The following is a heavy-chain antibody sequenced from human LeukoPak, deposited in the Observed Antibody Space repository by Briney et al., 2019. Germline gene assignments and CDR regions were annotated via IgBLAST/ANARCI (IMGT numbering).Heavy chain of an antibody. D-gene: IGHD2-21*02. CDR3: ARDLGCGGDCYSFDY. CDR2: ISAYNGNT. Sequence: ASVKVSCKASGYTFTSYGISWVRQAPGQGLEWMGWISAYNGNTNYAQKLQGRVTMTRDTSTSTVYMELSSLRSEDTAVYYCARDLGCGGDCYSFDYWGQGTLVTVSS. V-gene: IGHV1-18*01. CDR1: GYTFTSYG. J-gene: IGHJ4*02.